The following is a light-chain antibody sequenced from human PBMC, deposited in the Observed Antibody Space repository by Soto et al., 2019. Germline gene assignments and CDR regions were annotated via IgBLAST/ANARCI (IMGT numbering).Light chain of an antibody. J-gene: IGKJ1*01. Sequence: EIVMTQSPATLSVSPGDRATLSCRASQSVNTNVAWYQQKPGQAPRLLIYAASTRATGIPARFSGSGSGTDFTLTISRLEPEDFATYFCQQSYSTPPWTFGQGTKVDIK. V-gene: IGKV3-15*01. CDR2: AAS. CDR1: QSVNTN. CDR3: QQSYSTPPWT.